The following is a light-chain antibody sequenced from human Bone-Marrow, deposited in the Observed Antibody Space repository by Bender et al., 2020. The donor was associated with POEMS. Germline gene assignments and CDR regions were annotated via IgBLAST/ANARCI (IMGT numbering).Light chain of an antibody. J-gene: IGLJ2*01. CDR2: EVD. Sequence: QSALTQPASVSGSPGQSITISCTGTSSDGGGFNFLSWYQHHPGRAPRLLIYEVDVRPSGISNRFSGSKSGNTASLSISGLQNDDEADYYCSSYTTSNTLVFGGGTKLTVL. CDR3: SSYTTSNTLV. V-gene: IGLV2-14*01. CDR1: SSDGGGFNF.